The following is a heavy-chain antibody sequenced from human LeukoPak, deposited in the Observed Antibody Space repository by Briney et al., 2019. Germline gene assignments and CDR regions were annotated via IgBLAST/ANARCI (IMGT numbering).Heavy chain of an antibody. J-gene: IGHJ4*02. CDR3: ARDSTWRLDY. Sequence: GGSLRLSCTAYGFTFSSHWMTWVRQPPGKGLEWVANIKEDGSVKYYVDSVKGRFTISRDNTKNALYLQMNSLRADDTAVYFCARDSTWRLDYWGQGTLITVSS. CDR2: IKEDGSVK. V-gene: IGHV3-7*03. D-gene: IGHD5-12*01. CDR1: GFTFSSHW.